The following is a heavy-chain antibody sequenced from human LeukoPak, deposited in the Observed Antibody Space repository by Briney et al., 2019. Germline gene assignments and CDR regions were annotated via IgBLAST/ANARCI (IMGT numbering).Heavy chain of an antibody. CDR1: GFTVSNTQ. V-gene: IGHV3-53*01. CDR3: ARDLVGQKLVRLNL. CDR2: IQSGGKT. D-gene: IGHD6-13*01. Sequence: PGGSLRLSSSASGFTVSNTQMSWVRQAPGKGLVWVSLIQSGGKTWYADSVKGRFTISRDNIKTTLYLQMNSLRAEDTAVYYWARDLVGQKLVRLNLWGRGTLVTVSS. J-gene: IGHJ2*01.